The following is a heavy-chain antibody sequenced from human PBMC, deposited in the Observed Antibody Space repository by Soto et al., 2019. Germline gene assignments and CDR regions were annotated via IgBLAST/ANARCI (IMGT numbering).Heavy chain of an antibody. Sequence: QVQLQESGPGLVKPSETLSLTCTVSGGSISSYYWSWIRQSPGKGLEWIGYMYYSGSTNYNHSLKSRITISIDTSRNQFSLKLSSVTAADTAVYYCARGTFGVVKDWGQGTLVTVSS. CDR1: GGSISSYY. CDR3: ARGTFGVVKD. CDR2: MYYSGST. D-gene: IGHD3-3*01. J-gene: IGHJ4*02. V-gene: IGHV4-59*01.